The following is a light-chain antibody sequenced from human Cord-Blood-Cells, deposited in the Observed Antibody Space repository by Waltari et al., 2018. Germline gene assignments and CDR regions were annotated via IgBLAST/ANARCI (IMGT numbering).Light chain of an antibody. CDR3: CSYAGSYPWV. V-gene: IGLV2-11*01. Sequence: QSPLTQPRSVSGSPGQSVTISCTGTSSDVGGYNYVSWYQQHPGKAPKLMIDDVSKRPSGVPDRFSGSKSGNPASLTISGLQAEDEADYSRCSYAGSYPWVFGGGTKLTVL. J-gene: IGLJ3*02. CDR2: DVS. CDR1: SSDVGGYNY.